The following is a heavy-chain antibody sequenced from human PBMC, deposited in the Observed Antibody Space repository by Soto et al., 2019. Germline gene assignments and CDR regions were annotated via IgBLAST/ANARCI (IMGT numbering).Heavy chain of an antibody. CDR1: GFTFSSYE. CDR3: ARSLGVAVPPRWELFYYFDF. CDR2: IGSRGTTI. V-gene: IGHV3-48*03. J-gene: IGHJ4*02. Sequence: PWGSLALSCSAYGFTFSSYEMSWVRQAPGKGLEWLSFIGSRGTTIYYADSVKGRFTISRDNAKNSLSLHMNNLRAEDTAVYYCARSLGVAVPPRWELFYYFDFWGQGTQVTV. D-gene: IGHD3-10*01.